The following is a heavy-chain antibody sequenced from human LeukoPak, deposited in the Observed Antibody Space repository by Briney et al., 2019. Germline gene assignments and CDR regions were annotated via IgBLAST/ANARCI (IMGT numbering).Heavy chain of an antibody. J-gene: IGHJ6*02. Sequence: GRSLRLSCAASGFTFSSYGMHWVRQAPGKGLEWVAVISYDGSNKYYADSVKGRFTISRDNSKNTLYLQMNSLRAEDTAVYYCAKDGGGGTTSYYYYGVDVWGQGTTVTVSS. CDR2: ISYDGSNK. CDR1: GFTFSSYG. V-gene: IGHV3-30*18. CDR3: AKDGGGGTTSYYYYGVDV. D-gene: IGHD1-14*01.